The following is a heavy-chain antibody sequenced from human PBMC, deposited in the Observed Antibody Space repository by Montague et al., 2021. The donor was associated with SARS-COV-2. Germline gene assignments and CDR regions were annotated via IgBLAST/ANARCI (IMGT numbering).Heavy chain of an antibody. CDR3: AKDSYYYGLGYGMDV. J-gene: IGHJ6*02. V-gene: IGHV3-23*01. D-gene: IGHD3-10*01. CDR1: GFTFSNSA. Sequence: SLRLSCAASGFTFSNSAVNWVRQAPGKGLEWVSGSSGSDGGTHXXXSXXXRFTISRDNSKNVLYLQMNSLRAEATALYYCAKDSYYYGLGYGMDVWGQGTTVTVSS. CDR2: SSGSDGGT.